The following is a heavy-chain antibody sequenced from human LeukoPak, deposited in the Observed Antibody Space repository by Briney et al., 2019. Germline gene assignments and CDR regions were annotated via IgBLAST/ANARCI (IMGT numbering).Heavy chain of an antibody. CDR3: ARDPPKMATNNPFDY. V-gene: IGHV3-7*04. J-gene: IGHJ4*02. CDR2: IKQDGSEK. Sequence: GVSLRLSCAASGFTFSSDWMSWVRQAPGKGLEWVANIKQDGSEKYYVDSVKGRFTISRDNAKNSLYLQMNSLRAEDTAVYYCARDPPKMATNNPFDYWGQGTLVTVSS. D-gene: IGHD5-24*01. CDR1: GFTFSSDW.